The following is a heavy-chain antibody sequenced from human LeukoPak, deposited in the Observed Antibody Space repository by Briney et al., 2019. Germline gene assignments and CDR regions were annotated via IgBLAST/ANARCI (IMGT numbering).Heavy chain of an antibody. D-gene: IGHD3-22*01. CDR1: GFTVSSNY. CDR3: ARGGRYYYDPVDY. CDR2: IYSGGST. J-gene: IGHJ4*02. Sequence: GGCLRLSCAASGFTVSSNYMSWVRQAPGKGLEWVSVIYSGGSTYYADSVKGRFTISRDNSKNTLYLQMNSLRAEDTAVYYCARGGRYYYDPVDYWGQGALVTVSS. V-gene: IGHV3-53*01.